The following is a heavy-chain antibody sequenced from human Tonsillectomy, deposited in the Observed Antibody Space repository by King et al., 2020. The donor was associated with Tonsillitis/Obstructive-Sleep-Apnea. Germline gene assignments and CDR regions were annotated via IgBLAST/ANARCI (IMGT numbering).Heavy chain of an antibody. Sequence: VQLQQWGAGLLKPSETLSLTCAVYGGSFSGYYWSWIRQPPGKGLEWIGEINHSGSTNYNPSLKSLVTISVDTSKNQFSLKLSSVTAADTAVYYCARGSPGTELDYWGQGTLVTVSS. CDR3: ARGSPGTELDY. V-gene: IGHV4-34*01. D-gene: IGHD1-1*01. J-gene: IGHJ4*02. CDR2: INHSGST. CDR1: GGSFSGYY.